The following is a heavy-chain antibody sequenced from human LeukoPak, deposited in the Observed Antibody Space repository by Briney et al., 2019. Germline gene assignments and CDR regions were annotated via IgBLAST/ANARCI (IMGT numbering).Heavy chain of an antibody. CDR2: IYYSGST. CDR3: AKYWAGQGCSGGSCYSMVDAFDI. Sequence: KTSETLSLTCTVSSGSIRNYYWSWIRQPPGKGLEWIGYIYYSGSTNYNPSLKSRVSISVDTSKNQFSLKLNSVTAADTAVYYCAKYWAGQGCSGGSCYSMVDAFDIWGQGTMVTVSS. V-gene: IGHV4-59*01. J-gene: IGHJ3*02. CDR1: SGSIRNYY. D-gene: IGHD2-15*01.